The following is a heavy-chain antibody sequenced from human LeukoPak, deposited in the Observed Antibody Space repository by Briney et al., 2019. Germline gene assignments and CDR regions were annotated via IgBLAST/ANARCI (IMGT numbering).Heavy chain of an antibody. Sequence: SETLSLTCSVSGGSISSYYWSWIRQPPGQGLEWIGYIYYSGSTNYNPSLKSRVTISVDTSKNQFSLKLSSVTAADTAVYYCARQIAAAGRSGAFDIWGQGTMVTVSS. V-gene: IGHV4-59*08. CDR3: ARQIAAAGRSGAFDI. D-gene: IGHD6-13*01. J-gene: IGHJ3*02. CDR1: GGSISSYY. CDR2: IYYSGST.